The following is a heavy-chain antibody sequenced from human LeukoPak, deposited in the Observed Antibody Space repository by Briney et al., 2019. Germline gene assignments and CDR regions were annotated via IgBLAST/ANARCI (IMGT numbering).Heavy chain of an antibody. Sequence: ASVKVSCKASGYTFTGYYMHWVRQAPGQGLEWMGWINPNSGGTNYAQKFQGRVTMTRDTSISTAYMELSRLRSDDTAVYYCARDRLGSSSWFDLWGQGTLVTVSS. D-gene: IGHD6-6*01. CDR2: INPNSGGT. CDR3: ARDRLGSSSWFDL. V-gene: IGHV1-2*02. J-gene: IGHJ5*02. CDR1: GYTFTGYY.